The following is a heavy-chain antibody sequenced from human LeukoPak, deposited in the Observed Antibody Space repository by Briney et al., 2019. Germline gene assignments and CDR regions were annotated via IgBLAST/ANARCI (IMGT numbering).Heavy chain of an antibody. J-gene: IGHJ5*02. Sequence: GSLRLSCAASGFTFNNYWMSWVRQAPGKGLEWIGSIYHSGSTYYNPSLKSRVTISVDTSKNQFSLKLSSVTAADTAVYYCARDKKEEVPAAAGWFDPWGQGTLVTVSS. CDR2: IYHSGST. V-gene: IGHV4-4*02. CDR1: GFTFNNYW. CDR3: ARDKKEEVPAAAGWFDP. D-gene: IGHD2-2*01.